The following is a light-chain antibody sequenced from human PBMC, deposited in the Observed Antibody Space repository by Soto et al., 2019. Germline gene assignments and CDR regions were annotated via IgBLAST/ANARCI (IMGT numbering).Light chain of an antibody. J-gene: IGKJ1*01. V-gene: IGKV3-15*01. CDR1: QSVSIN. Sequence: EIVMSQSPATLSVSPGERATPSCRASQSVSINLAWYQQKPGQAPRLLIYGASTRATGIPARFSGSGSGTEFTLTISSLQSDDFATYYCQQYETFSGTFGPGTKV. CDR2: GAS. CDR3: QQYETFSGT.